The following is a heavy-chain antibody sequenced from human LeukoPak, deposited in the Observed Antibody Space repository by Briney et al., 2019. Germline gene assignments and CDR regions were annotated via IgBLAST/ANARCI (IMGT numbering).Heavy chain of an antibody. CDR3: ARDPSGYDLATVVTGGYFDY. V-gene: IGHV3-30-3*01. Sequence: QPGRSLRLSCAASRFTFSSYAIHWVRQAPGKGLEWVAVILYDGSNKYYADSVKGRFTISRDNSKNTLYLQMNSLRAEDTAVYYCARDPSGYDLATVVTGGYFDYWGQGTLVTVSS. D-gene: IGHD4-23*01. J-gene: IGHJ4*02. CDR1: RFTFSSYA. CDR2: ILYDGSNK.